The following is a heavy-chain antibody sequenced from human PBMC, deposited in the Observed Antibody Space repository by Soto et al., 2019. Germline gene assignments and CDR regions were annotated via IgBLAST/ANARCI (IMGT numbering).Heavy chain of an antibody. Sequence: EVQLVETGGGLIQPGGSLRLSCAASGFTVSSNYMSWVRQAPGKGLEWGSVIYSCGSTYYAASVKGRFTIPRANTKSTLYLQINSLRAEDTAVYYCAREDSNYDLYGMDVWGQGTTVTVSS. V-gene: IGHV3-53*02. CDR1: GFTVSSNY. CDR2: IYSCGST. D-gene: IGHD4-4*01. CDR3: AREDSNYDLYGMDV. J-gene: IGHJ6*02.